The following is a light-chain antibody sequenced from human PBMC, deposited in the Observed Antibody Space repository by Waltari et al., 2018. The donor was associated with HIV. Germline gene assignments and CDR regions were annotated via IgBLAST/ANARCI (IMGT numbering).Light chain of an antibody. J-gene: IGLJ1*01. V-gene: IGLV1-44*01. CDR1: NSNIGSNT. CDR3: ASWDDSLKSDI. Sequence: QSVLTHPPSASGTPGQRVSIYCSGTNSNIGSNTVKWYQQVPGSAPQVVMYSNGHRPLGVLVRCVGSKSGTSTSLAIRGVQSGDEGAYYCASWDDSLKSDIFGTGTKVTVL. CDR2: SNG.